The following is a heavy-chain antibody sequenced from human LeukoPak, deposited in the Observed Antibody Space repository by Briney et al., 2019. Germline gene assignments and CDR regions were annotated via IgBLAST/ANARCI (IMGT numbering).Heavy chain of an antibody. J-gene: IGHJ5*02. CDR3: ARGGRGFDP. CDR2: IYSSGST. Sequence: SETLSLTCTVSGGSISSETYYWTWVRQPAGRGGEWIGRIYSSGSTSYNPSLKSRVTISVDTSKNQFSLELNSVTASDTAVYYCARGGRGFDPWGQGTLVTVSS. V-gene: IGHV4-61*02. CDR1: GGSISSETYY.